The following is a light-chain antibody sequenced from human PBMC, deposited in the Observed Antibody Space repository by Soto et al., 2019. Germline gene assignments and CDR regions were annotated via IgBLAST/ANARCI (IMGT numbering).Light chain of an antibody. CDR1: QSVSSSY. J-gene: IGKJ1*01. V-gene: IGKV3-20*01. CDR2: GAS. Sequence: EIVLTQSPGTLSLSPGERATLSCRASQSVSSSYLAWYQQKPGQAPRLLIYGASSRATGIPDRFSGSGSGTEFTLTISRLEPEEFAVYYCQQYGSSPGTFGEGTKVEIK. CDR3: QQYGSSPGT.